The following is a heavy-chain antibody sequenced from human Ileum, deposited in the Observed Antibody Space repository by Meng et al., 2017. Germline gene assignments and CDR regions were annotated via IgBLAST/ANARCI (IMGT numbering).Heavy chain of an antibody. CDR2: TYYRSKWFN. Sequence: QDQRQQSVPGLVKPSQTLPPTCSISGDSVSSNSAAWNWIRQSPSRGLEWLGRTYYRSKWFNEYAVSVKSRITINPDTSENQFSLQLNSVTPEDAAVYYCARGGGSYYHFDYWGQGTLVTVSS. CDR1: GDSVSSNSAA. J-gene: IGHJ4*02. D-gene: IGHD1-26*01. CDR3: ARGGGSYYHFDY. V-gene: IGHV6-1*01.